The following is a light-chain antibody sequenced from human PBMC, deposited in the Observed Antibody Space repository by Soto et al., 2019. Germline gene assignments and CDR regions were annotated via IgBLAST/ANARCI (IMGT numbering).Light chain of an antibody. CDR3: QSYDNSLSGYV. CDR1: SSNIGAGYD. J-gene: IGLJ1*01. CDR2: GNS. V-gene: IGLV1-40*01. Sequence: QSVLTQPPSVSGAPGQRVTISCTGGSSNIGAGYDVHWYQQLPGTAPKVLIYGNSNRPSGVPDRFSGSKSGTSASLVITRLQAEDEADYYCQSYDNSLSGYVFGTGTKLTVL.